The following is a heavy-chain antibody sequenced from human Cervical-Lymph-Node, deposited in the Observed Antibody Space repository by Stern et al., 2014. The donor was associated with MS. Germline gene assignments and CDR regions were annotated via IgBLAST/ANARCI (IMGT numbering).Heavy chain of an antibody. CDR3: ARGSAGAGAFFDY. CDR1: GYTFSNSW. Sequence: EAQLVESGAEGKKPGESLKISCKGSGYTFSNSWIGWVRQMPGRGLEWMGIIYPGDSDTRYSPSFQGQITISADKSISTAYLQWNSLKASDTAIFYCARGSAGAGAFFDYWGQGTLVTVSS. D-gene: IGHD2-8*02. V-gene: IGHV5-51*01. CDR2: IYPGDSDT. J-gene: IGHJ4*02.